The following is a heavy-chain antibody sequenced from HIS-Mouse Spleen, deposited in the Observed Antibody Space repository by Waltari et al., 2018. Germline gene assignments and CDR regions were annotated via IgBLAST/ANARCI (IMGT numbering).Heavy chain of an antibody. J-gene: IGHJ2*01. CDR1: GGSLSSSSYY. D-gene: IGHD6-13*01. CDR3: AREIPYSSSWYDWYFDL. V-gene: IGHV4-39*07. CDR2: IYYSGST. Sequence: QLPLQESGPGLWKPSETLSLPCPVSGGSLSSSSYYWGWIRQPPGKGLEWIGSIYYSGSTYYNPSLKSRVTISVDTSKNQFSLKLSSVTAADTAVYYCAREIPYSSSWYDWYFDLWGRGTLVTVSS.